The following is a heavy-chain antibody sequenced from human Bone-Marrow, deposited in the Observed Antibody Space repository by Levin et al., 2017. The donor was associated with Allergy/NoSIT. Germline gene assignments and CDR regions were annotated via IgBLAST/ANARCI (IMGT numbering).Heavy chain of an antibody. V-gene: IGHV3-33*01. D-gene: IGHD4-23*01. CDR3: ARGRGADYGGNSGHFDY. J-gene: IGHJ4*02. CDR1: GFTFSGFG. CDR2: IWYDGGNK. Sequence: LSLTCAASGFTFSGFGMHWVRQAPGKGLEWVAVIWYDGGNKYYADSVKGRFTISRDNSKNTLYLQMNSLRAEDTAVYYCARGRGADYGGNSGHFDYWGQGTPVTVSS.